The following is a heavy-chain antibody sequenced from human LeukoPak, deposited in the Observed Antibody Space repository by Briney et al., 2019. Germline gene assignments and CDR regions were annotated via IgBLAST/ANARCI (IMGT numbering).Heavy chain of an antibody. J-gene: IGHJ3*02. Sequence: GASVKVSCKASGGTFSSYAISWVRQAPGQGLEWMGRIIPILGIANYPQKFQGRVTITADKSTSTAYMELSSLRSEDTAVYYCASKPVDSAITGRPRGDAFDIWGQGTMVTVSS. V-gene: IGHV1-69*04. CDR1: GGTFSSYA. D-gene: IGHD1-20*01. CDR2: IIPILGIA. CDR3: ASKPVDSAITGRPRGDAFDI.